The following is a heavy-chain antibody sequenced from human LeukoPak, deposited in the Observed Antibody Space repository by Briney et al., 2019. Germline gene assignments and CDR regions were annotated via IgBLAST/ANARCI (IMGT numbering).Heavy chain of an antibody. D-gene: IGHD6-13*01. CDR2: IKEDGSEK. V-gene: IGHV3-7*01. J-gene: IGHJ4*02. Sequence: GGSLRLSCVASGFTFSRNWMTWVRQAPGKGLEWVANIKEDGSEKYYVDSVEGRFTVSRDNAKNSLYLQMNSLRAEDTAVYYCARDVRLSGTVIDYWGQGTLVTVSS. CDR3: ARDVRLSGTVIDY. CDR1: GFTFSRNW.